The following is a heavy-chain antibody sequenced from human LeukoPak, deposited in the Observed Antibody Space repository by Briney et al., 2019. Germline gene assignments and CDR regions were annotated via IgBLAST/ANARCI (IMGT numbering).Heavy chain of an antibody. CDR3: ARDNGDHVDY. D-gene: IGHD4-17*01. V-gene: IGHV4-31*03. CDR1: GGSISSGGYY. CDR2: IYYSGST. Sequence: SETLSLTCTVSGGSISSGGYYWSWIRQHPGKGLEWIGYIYYSGSTYYNPSLKSRVTISVDTSKNQFSLKLSSVTAADTAVYYCARDNGDHVDYWGQGTLVTVSS. J-gene: IGHJ4*02.